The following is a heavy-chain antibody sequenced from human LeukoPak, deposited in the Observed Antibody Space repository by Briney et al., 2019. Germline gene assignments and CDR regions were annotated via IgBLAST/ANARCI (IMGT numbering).Heavy chain of an antibody. CDR2: ISAYNGNT. J-gene: IGHJ5*02. D-gene: IGHD3-10*01. CDR1: GYTFSSYG. V-gene: IGHV1-18*01. CDR3: GRDQGDADNWFDP. Sequence: ASVKVSCKASGYTFSSYGISWVRQAPGQGLEWMGWISAYNGNTNYAQKLQGRVTMTTDTSTSTGYMELRSLRSDDTAVYYCGRDQGDADNWFDPWGQGTLVTVSS.